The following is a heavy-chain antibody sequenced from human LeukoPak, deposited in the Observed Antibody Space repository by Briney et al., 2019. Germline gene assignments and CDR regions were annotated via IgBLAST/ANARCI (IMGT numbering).Heavy chain of an antibody. CDR1: GGSISSSSYS. V-gene: IGHV4-39*01. CDR2: IYYSGST. Sequence: PSETLSLTCTVSGGSISSSSYSWGWIRQPPGKGLEWIGSIYYSGSTFYNPSLKSRVTISVDTSKNQFSLKLSSVTDADTAVYYCARQGSGRSSDYWGQGTLVTVSS. D-gene: IGHD1-26*01. J-gene: IGHJ4*02. CDR3: ARQGSGRSSDY.